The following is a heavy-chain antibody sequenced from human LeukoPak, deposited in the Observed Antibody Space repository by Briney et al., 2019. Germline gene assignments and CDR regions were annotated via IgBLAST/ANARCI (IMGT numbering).Heavy chain of an antibody. CDR2: IIPIFGTA. V-gene: IGHV1-69*13. CDR3: ATVDTAMVPFYY. D-gene: IGHD5-18*01. J-gene: IGHJ4*02. CDR1: GGTFSSYA. Sequence: SVKVSCKASGGTFSSYAISWVRQAPGQGLEWMGGIIPIFGTANYAQKFQGRVTITADESTSTAYMELSCLRSEDTAVYYCATVDTAMVPFYYWGQGTLVTVSS.